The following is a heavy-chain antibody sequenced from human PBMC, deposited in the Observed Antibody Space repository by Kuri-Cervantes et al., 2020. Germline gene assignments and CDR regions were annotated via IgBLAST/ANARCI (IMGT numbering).Heavy chain of an antibody. J-gene: IGHJ4*02. CDR3: ARGRVRYCSSTSCPPGEY. CDR1: GYSISSGYY. D-gene: IGHD2-2*01. CDR2: INHSGST. V-gene: IGHV4-38-2*01. Sequence: SETLSLTCAVSGYSISSGYYWGWIRQPPGKGLEWIGEINHSGSTNYNPSLKSRVTISVDTSKNQFSLKLRSVTAADTAVYYCARGRVRYCSSTSCPPGEYWGQGTLVTVSS.